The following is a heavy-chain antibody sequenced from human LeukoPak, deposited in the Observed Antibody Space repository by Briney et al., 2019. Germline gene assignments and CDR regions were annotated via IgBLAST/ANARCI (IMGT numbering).Heavy chain of an antibody. CDR2: INPNSGGT. Sequence: ASVKVSCKASGYTFTGYYMHWVRQAPGQGLEWMGWINPNSGGTNYAQKFQGRVTMTRDTSISTAYIELSRLRSDDTAVYYCARLLGRAVYYYMDVWGKGTTVTVSS. J-gene: IGHJ6*03. V-gene: IGHV1-2*02. CDR1: GYTFTGYY. D-gene: IGHD7-27*01. CDR3: ARLLGRAVYYYMDV.